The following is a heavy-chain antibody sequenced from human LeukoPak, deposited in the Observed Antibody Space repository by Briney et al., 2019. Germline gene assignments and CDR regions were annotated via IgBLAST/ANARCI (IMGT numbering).Heavy chain of an antibody. D-gene: IGHD2-2*02. V-gene: IGHV1-69*01. CDR3: AREGIVVVPAAIGYYFDY. CDR1: GGTFSSYA. CDR2: IIPTFGTA. Sequence: SVKVSCKASGGTFSSYAISWVRQAPGQGLEWMGGIIPTFGTANYAQKFQGRVTITADESTSTAYVELSSLRSEDTAVYYCAREGIVVVPAAIGYYFDYWGQGTLVTVSS. J-gene: IGHJ4*02.